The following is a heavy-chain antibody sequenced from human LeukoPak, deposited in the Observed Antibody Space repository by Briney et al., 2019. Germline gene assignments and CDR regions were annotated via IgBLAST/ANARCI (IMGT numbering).Heavy chain of an antibody. CDR1: GYTFNSQH. D-gene: IGHD5/OR15-5a*01. Sequence: ASVKVSCKASGYTFNSQHIHWVRQAPGQGVEWMGIIIPSGGGTNYAQKFQGRVTMTRDTSTSTVYLEMNSLRSDDTAVYYCARGCIRGGCFDSWGRGTLVIVSS. V-gene: IGHV1-46*02. CDR2: IIPSGGGT. CDR3: ARGCIRGGCFDS. J-gene: IGHJ5*01.